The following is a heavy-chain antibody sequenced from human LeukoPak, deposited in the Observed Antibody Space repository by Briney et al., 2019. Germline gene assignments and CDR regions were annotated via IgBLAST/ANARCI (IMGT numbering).Heavy chain of an antibody. CDR1: GFTFRNYA. CDR2: ISSSGSTI. J-gene: IGHJ6*04. CDR3: AELGITMIGGV. Sequence: TGGSLRLSCAASGFTFRNYAMHWVRQAPGEGLEWVSYISSSGSTIYYADSVKGRFTISRDNAKNSLYLQMNSLRAEDTAVYYCAELGITMIGGVWGKGTTVTISS. V-gene: IGHV3-48*03. D-gene: IGHD3-10*02.